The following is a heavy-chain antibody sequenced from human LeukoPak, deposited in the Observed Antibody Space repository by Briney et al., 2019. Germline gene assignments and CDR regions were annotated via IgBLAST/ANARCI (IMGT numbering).Heavy chain of an antibody. D-gene: IGHD5-18*01. Sequence: SETLSLTCTVPGGSISSGDNYWSWIRQPPGKGLEWPGYIYYSGSTNYNPSLKSRVTISVDTSKNQCSLKLSSVTAADTAVYFCARDSNGYGALWYFDLWGRGTLVTVSS. CDR1: GGSISSGDNY. CDR2: IYYSGST. CDR3: ARDSNGYGALWYFDL. J-gene: IGHJ2*01. V-gene: IGHV4-61*08.